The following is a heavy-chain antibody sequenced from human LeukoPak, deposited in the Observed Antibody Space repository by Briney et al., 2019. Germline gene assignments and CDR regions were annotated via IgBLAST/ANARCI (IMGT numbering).Heavy chain of an antibody. D-gene: IGHD6-13*01. CDR1: GYTFTGYY. V-gene: IGHV1-2*02. J-gene: IGHJ4*02. Sequence: ASVKVSCKASGYTFTGYYMHWVRLAPGQGLEWMGWINPNSGGTNYAQKFQGRVTMTRDTSISTAYMELSRLRSDDTAVYYCARVPPRRAAHGTVFDYWGQGTLVTVSS. CDR2: INPNSGGT. CDR3: ARVPPRRAAHGTVFDY.